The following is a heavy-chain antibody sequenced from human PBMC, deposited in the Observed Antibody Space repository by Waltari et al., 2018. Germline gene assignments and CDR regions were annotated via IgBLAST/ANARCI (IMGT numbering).Heavy chain of an antibody. V-gene: IGHV4-59*08. CDR3: ARHAHYYDSSGYYYGIDY. Sequence: QVQLQESGPGLVKPSETLSLACTVSRGSISNYYWSWIRQPPGKGLEWIGYIYYSGSTNYNPSLKSRVTISVDTSKNQFSLKLSSVTAADTAVYYCARHAHYYDSSGYYYGIDYWGQGTLVTVSP. CDR1: RGSISNYY. D-gene: IGHD3-22*01. J-gene: IGHJ4*02. CDR2: IYYSGST.